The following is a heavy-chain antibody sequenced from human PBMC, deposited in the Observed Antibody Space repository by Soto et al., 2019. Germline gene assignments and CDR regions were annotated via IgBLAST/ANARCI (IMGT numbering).Heavy chain of an antibody. D-gene: IGHD3-3*01. CDR2: IYYSGST. CDR1: GGSISSSSYY. J-gene: IGHJ6*02. CDR3: SRARITIFGVVIIPKGYYYYGMDV. Sequence: SETLSLTCTVSGGSISSSSYYWGWIRQPPGKGLEWIGSIYYSGSTYYNKSLKSRVTISVDTSKNQFSMKLSSVTAADTAVYYCSRARITIFGVVIIPKGYYYYGMDVWGQGTTVT. V-gene: IGHV4-39*01.